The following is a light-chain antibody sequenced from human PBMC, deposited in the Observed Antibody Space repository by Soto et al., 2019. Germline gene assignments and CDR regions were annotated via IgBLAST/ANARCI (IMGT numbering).Light chain of an antibody. CDR2: DVS. CDR3: SSFTTRTTLV. V-gene: IGLV2-14*01. Sequence: QPVLTQPASVSGSPGQSITVSCTGTSSDVGAYNYVSWYQQHPAKAPKLMIYDVSNRPSGISNRFSGSKSGNTASLTISGLQAEDEADYYCSSFTTRTTLVFGTGTKLTVL. J-gene: IGLJ1*01. CDR1: SSDVGAYNY.